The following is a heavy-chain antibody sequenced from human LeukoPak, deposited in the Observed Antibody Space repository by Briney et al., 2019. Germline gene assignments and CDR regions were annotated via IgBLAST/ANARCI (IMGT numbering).Heavy chain of an antibody. J-gene: IGHJ4*02. D-gene: IGHD3-16*01. CDR3: ARDPSDDPGLDH. CDR1: GDSVSSNTAA. Sequence: SQTLSLTCAVSGDSVSSNTAAWYWIRQSPSRGLEWRGRTFYRSKWNYEYAVSVRTRITITVDTSKNQFSLQLRSVTPEDTAVYYCARDPSDDPGLDHWGQGTLVTVSS. CDR2: TFYRSKWNY. V-gene: IGHV6-1*01.